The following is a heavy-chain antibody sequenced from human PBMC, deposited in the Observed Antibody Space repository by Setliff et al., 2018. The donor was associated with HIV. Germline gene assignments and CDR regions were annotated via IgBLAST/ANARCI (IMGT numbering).Heavy chain of an antibody. D-gene: IGHD1-26*01. CDR1: GFTFNEYA. V-gene: IGHV3-9*01. J-gene: IGHJ4*02. CDR3: TRLVGGDGGSSCFDF. Sequence: GGSLRLSCAASGFTFNEYAMHWVRQVPGKGLEWVSGLAWNSGTAAYEDSVRGRFTISRDNANNSLYLQMNRLRAEDTALYYCTRLVGGDGGSSCFDFWGQGTLVTVSS. CDR2: LAWNSGTA.